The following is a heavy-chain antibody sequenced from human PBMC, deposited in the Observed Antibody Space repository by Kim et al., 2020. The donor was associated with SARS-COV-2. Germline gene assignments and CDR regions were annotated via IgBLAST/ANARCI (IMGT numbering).Heavy chain of an antibody. D-gene: IGHD3-22*01. CDR2: INHSGST. CDR1: GGSFSGYY. J-gene: IGHJ3*02. CDR3: ARGFSDTMIGVVIPFFHDAFDI. V-gene: IGHV4-34*01. Sequence: SETLSLTCAVYGGSFSGYYWSWIRQPPGKGLEWIGEINHSGSTNYNPSLKSRVTISVDTSKNQFSLKLSSVTAADTAVYYCARGFSDTMIGVVIPFFHDAFDIWGQGTMVTVSS.